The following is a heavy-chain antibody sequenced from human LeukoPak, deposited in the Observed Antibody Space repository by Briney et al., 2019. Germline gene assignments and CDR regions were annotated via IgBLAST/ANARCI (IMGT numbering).Heavy chain of an antibody. CDR1: GESFSSYY. Sequence: SETLSLTCAVYGESFSSYYWSWIRQYPGKGLEWIGYIYYSGTTYYNPSLQSRVTISGDTSKNQFSLKLSSVTAADTAVYYCARTAGWSYGFDYWGQGTLVTVSS. CDR3: ARTAGWSYGFDY. V-gene: IGHV4-59*06. CDR2: IYYSGTT. D-gene: IGHD5-18*01. J-gene: IGHJ4*02.